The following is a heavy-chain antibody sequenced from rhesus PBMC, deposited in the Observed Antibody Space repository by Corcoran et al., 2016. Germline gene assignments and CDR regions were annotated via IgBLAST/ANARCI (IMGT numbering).Heavy chain of an antibody. J-gene: IGHJ4*01. CDR2: INRGGGST. V-gene: IGHV3S25*01. CDR3: ASSKYSSEVDY. CDR1: GFTFSSYW. Sequence: EVQLVESGGGLAKPGGSLRLSCAASGFTFSSYWMNWVRQAPGKGLEWVLYINRGGGSTYYADSEKGTFTISRDNSKNTLSLQMNSLRAQDTAVYYCASSKYSSEVDYWGQGVLVTVSS. D-gene: IGHD6-31*01.